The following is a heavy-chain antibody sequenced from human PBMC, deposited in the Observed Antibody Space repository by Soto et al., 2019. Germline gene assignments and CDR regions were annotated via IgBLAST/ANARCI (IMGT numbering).Heavy chain of an antibody. CDR1: GGAFGRCS. CDR3: ARGDEMTAVTIFEY. V-gene: IGHV1-69*13. J-gene: IGHJ4*02. CDR2: VIPAFNTS. D-gene: IGHD4-17*01. Sequence: SVKVSCKASGGAFGRCSVSWVRQAPGQGLEWIGGVIPAFNTSNYSLKFQGRVAIFADLSTSTVFMELRSLRSEDTALYYCARGDEMTAVTIFEYWGQGTLVTVSS.